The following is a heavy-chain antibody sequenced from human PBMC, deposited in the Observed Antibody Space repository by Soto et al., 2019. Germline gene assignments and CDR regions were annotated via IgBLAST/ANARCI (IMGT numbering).Heavy chain of an antibody. CDR2: INPANGNT. V-gene: IGHV1-3*05. CDR3: TRSAISPYGGLIGPFDY. Sequence: QVQLAQSGAEERKPGASVKVSCEATGYTFTAYAMHWVRQAPGQRLEWMGWINPANGNTKYSQKFQGRLTITSDTSANAVSMELNSLTSADPAMYYCTRSAISPYGGLIGPFDYWGQGNLVTVSS. J-gene: IGHJ4*02. CDR1: GYTFTAYA. D-gene: IGHD3-16*02.